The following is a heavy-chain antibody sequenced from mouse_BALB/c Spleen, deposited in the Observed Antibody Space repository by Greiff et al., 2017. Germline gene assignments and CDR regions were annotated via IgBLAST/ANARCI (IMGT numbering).Heavy chain of an antibody. Sequence: VQLQQSGPELVKPGASVKISCKASGYTFTDYNMHWVKQSHGKSLEWIGYIYPYNGGTGYNQKFKSKATLTVDNSSSTAYMELRSLTSEDSAVYYCARSEDGYSYYYAMDYWGQGTSVTVSS. J-gene: IGHJ4*01. D-gene: IGHD2-3*01. CDR3: ARSEDGYSYYYAMDY. CDR1: GYTFTDYN. V-gene: IGHV1S29*02. CDR2: IYPYNGGT.